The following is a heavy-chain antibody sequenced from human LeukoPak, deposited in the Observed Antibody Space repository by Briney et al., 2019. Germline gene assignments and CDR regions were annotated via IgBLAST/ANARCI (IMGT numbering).Heavy chain of an antibody. CDR3: ARDSEYYYDSSGDFDY. CDR1: GFTFSSYS. CDR2: ISSSSSYI. V-gene: IGHV3-21*01. D-gene: IGHD3-22*01. Sequence: KPGGSLRLSCAASGFTFSSYSMNWVRRAPGKGLEWVSSISSSSSYIYYADSVKGRFTISRDNAKNSLYLQMNSLRAEDTAVYYCARDSEYYYDSSGDFDYWGQGTLVTVSS. J-gene: IGHJ4*02.